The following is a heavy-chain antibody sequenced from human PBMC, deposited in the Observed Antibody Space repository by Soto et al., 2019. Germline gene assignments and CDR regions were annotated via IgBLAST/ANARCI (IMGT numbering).Heavy chain of an antibody. J-gene: IGHJ4*02. CDR2: ISDSSGTI. V-gene: IGHV3-48*01. D-gene: IGHD2-2*01. CDR3: TRARYCSSTSCSGGYSDY. Sequence: GGSLRLSCAASGFTFSNYNMNWVRQAPGKGLEWVSYISDSSGTIYYADSVKGRFTISRDNAKNSLYLQMNSLRAGDTAVYYCTRARYCSSTSCSGGYSDYWGQGTLVTVSS. CDR1: GFTFSNYN.